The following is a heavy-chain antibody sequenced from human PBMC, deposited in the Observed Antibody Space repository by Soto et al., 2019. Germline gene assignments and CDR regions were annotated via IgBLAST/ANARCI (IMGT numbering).Heavy chain of an antibody. D-gene: IGHD3-22*01. CDR2: ISYNGGGT. CDR3: AKDRVPNESSGYYSILTDS. Sequence: EVQLLESGGGLVQPGGSLRLSCAASGFTFSKYAMTWARQAPGKGLEWVSAISYNGGGTYYVDSVKGRFTVSRDNSKNTLYLQMHSLRAEDTAVYYCAKDRVPNESSGYYSILTDSWGQGTVVTVSS. J-gene: IGHJ4*02. CDR1: GFTFSKYA. V-gene: IGHV3-23*01.